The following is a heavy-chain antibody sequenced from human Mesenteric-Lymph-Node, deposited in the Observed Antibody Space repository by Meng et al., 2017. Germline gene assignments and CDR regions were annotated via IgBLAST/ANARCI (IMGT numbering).Heavy chain of an antibody. V-gene: IGHV1-2*02. CDR1: GYTFTAHY. D-gene: IGHD3-10*01. J-gene: IGHJ4*02. CDR3: TRGGGTMVRGVIVPY. CDR2: INLNTGGT. Sequence: ASVKVSCKASGYTFTAHYIHWVRQAPGQGLEWMAWINLNTGGTDVAQKFQGRVTLTRDTSITTAYMELSSLRSDDAAVYYCTRGGGTMVRGVIVPYWGQGTLVTVSS.